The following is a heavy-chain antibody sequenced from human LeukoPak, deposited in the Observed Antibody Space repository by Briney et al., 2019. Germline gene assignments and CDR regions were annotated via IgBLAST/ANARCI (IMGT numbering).Heavy chain of an antibody. D-gene: IGHD3-16*02. J-gene: IGHJ4*02. CDR2: IYYSGST. Sequence: PSETLSLTCTVSGGSISSYYWSWLRQPAGKGLEWIGYIYYSGSTDYNPSLKSRDTISVDTSKNQFSLKLSSVTAADTAVYYCARVVIARFDYWGQGALGTVS. V-gene: IGHV4-59*01. CDR1: GGSISSYY. CDR3: ARVVIARFDY.